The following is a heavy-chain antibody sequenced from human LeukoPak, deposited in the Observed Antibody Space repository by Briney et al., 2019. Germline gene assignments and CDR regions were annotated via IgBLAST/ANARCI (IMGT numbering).Heavy chain of an antibody. V-gene: IGHV4-59*12. Sequence: SETLSLTCTVSGGSISSYYWSWIRQPPGKGLEWIGYTYYSGSTNYNPSLKSRVTISVDTSKNQFSLKLSSVTAADTAVYYCARGPLRSGYYRPNWFDPWGQGTLVTVSS. CDR2: TYYSGST. CDR3: ARGPLRSGYYRPNWFDP. J-gene: IGHJ5*02. CDR1: GGSISSYY. D-gene: IGHD3-3*01.